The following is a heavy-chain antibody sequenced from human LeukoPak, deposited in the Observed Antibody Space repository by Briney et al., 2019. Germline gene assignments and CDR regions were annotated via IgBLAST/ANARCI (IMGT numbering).Heavy chain of an antibody. V-gene: IGHV1-69*13. CDR3: ASRYYYDSSGYYPDVDY. D-gene: IGHD3-22*01. J-gene: IGHJ4*02. CDR1: GGTFISYA. Sequence: GASVKVSCKASGGTFISYAISWVRQAPGQGLEWMGGIIPIFGTANYAQKFQGRVTITADESTSTAYMELSSLRSEDTAVYYCASRYYYDSSGYYPDVDYWGQGTLVTVSS. CDR2: IIPIFGTA.